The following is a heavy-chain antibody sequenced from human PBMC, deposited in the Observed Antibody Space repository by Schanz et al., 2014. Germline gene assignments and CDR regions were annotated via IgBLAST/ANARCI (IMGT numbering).Heavy chain of an antibody. CDR1: GGYFSGYY. V-gene: IGHV4-34*01. CDR2: INFTGTI. CDR3: ARVPPPFWYFDL. J-gene: IGHJ2*01. Sequence: QVQLQQWGAGLLKPSETLSLSCTVHGGYFSGYYWSWIRQTPGRGLEWIGEINFTGTINDNPSFKSRISMSVDTSKKQFSLRMSHVTAADTAVYYCARVPPPFWYFDLWGRGALVTVSS.